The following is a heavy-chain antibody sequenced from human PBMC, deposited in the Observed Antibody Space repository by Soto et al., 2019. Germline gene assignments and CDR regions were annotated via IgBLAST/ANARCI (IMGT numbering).Heavy chain of an antibody. CDR1: GYTFTSYG. D-gene: IGHD1-26*01. Sequence: ASVKVSCKASGYTFTSYGISWVRQAPGQGLEWMGWISAYNGNTNYAQKLQGRVTMTTDTSTSTAYMELRSLRSDDTAVYYCARDRGGRYRDAFDIWGQATMVTVSS. V-gene: IGHV1-18*01. CDR3: ARDRGGRYRDAFDI. J-gene: IGHJ3*02. CDR2: ISAYNGNT.